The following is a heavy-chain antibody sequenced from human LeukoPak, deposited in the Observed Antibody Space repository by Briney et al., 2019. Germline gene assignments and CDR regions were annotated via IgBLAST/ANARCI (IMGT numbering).Heavy chain of an antibody. CDR3: AKYTRSGWYFSAFLSAEYFQH. Sequence: PGGSLRLSCAASGFTFSSYAMSWVRQAPGKGLEWVSAISGSGGSTYYADSVKGRFTISRDNSKNTLYLQMNSLRAEDTAVYYRAKYTRSGWYFSAFLSAEYFQHWGQGTLVTVSS. D-gene: IGHD6-19*01. V-gene: IGHV3-23*01. CDR2: ISGSGGST. J-gene: IGHJ1*01. CDR1: GFTFSSYA.